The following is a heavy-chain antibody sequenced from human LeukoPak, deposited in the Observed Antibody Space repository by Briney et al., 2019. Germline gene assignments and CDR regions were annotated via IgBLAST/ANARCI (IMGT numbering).Heavy chain of an antibody. Sequence: GGSLRLSCAASGFTFSSYAMSWVRQAPGKGLEWVSAISGSGGSTYYADSVKGRFTISRDNAKNTLYLQMNSLRAEDTAVYYCAKETSRDRSIAVAGTELDYWGQGTLVTVSS. V-gene: IGHV3-23*01. CDR3: AKETSRDRSIAVAGTELDY. D-gene: IGHD6-19*01. CDR2: ISGSGGST. CDR1: GFTFSSYA. J-gene: IGHJ4*02.